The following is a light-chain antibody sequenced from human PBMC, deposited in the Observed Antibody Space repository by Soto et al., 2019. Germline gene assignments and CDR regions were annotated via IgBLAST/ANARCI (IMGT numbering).Light chain of an antibody. Sequence: EIVLTQSPVTLSLSPGERATLSCRASQSVSSSYLAWYQQKPGQAPRLLIYGASSSATGIPDRFSGSGSGTDFTLTISRLEPEDFAVYYCQQYGSSPWTFGQGTKVDIK. CDR2: GAS. J-gene: IGKJ1*01. CDR1: QSVSSSY. CDR3: QQYGSSPWT. V-gene: IGKV3-20*01.